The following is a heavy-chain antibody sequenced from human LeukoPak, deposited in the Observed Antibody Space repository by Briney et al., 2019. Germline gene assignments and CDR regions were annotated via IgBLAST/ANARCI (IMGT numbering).Heavy chain of an antibody. D-gene: IGHD6-13*01. Sequence: SETLSLTCAVYGGSFSGYYWSWIRQPPGKELEWIGEINHSGSTNYNPPLKSRVTISVDTSKNQFSLKLSSVTAADTAVYYCARDGGAALAAAYNYWGQGTLVTVSS. CDR1: GGSFSGYY. J-gene: IGHJ4*02. CDR2: INHSGST. CDR3: ARDGGAALAAAYNY. V-gene: IGHV4-34*01.